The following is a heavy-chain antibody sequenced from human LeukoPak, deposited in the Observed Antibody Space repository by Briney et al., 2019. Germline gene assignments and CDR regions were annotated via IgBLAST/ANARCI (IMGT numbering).Heavy chain of an antibody. CDR3: ARYAEYQLLYDVFDM. D-gene: IGHD2-2*01. V-gene: IGHV3-48*03. CDR2: ISSSGSTI. CDR1: GFTFSNYE. J-gene: IGHJ3*02. Sequence: GGSLRLSCAASGFTFSNYEMNWVRQAPGKGLEWVSYISSSGSTIYYADSVKGRFTISRDNPKNLLYLQMNSLRAEDRAVYYWARYAEYQLLYDVFDMWGQGTIVTVSS.